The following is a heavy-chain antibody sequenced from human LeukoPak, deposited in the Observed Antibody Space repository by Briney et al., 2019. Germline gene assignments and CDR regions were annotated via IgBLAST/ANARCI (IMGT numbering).Heavy chain of an antibody. V-gene: IGHV3-7*01. D-gene: IGHD5-24*01. CDR2: IGREGSEK. Sequence: GGSLRLSCAASGFTISTYWMSWVRQAPGKGLEWVANIGREGSEKYYVDSVRGRFTISRDNAKNSLDLQMNSLRAEDTAVYYCAKYGYNNGLDVWGQGTTVTVSS. CDR3: AKYGYNNGLDV. J-gene: IGHJ6*02. CDR1: GFTISTYW.